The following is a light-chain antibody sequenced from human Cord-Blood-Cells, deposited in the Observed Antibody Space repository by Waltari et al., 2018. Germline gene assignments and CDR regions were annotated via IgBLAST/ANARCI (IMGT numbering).Light chain of an antibody. CDR3: QQYYSTLWT. Sequence: DIVMTTSPHSLAVSLGVRATINSQPSPRVLYSSNNKNYLAWYQQKPGQPPKLLIYWASTRESGVPDRFSGSGSGTDFTLTISSLQAEDVAVYYCQQYYSTLWTFGQGTKVEIK. CDR2: WAS. J-gene: IGKJ1*01. V-gene: IGKV4-1*01. CDR1: PRVLYSSNNKNY.